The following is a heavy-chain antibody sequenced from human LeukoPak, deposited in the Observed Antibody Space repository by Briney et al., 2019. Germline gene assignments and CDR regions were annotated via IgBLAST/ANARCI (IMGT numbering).Heavy chain of an antibody. CDR1: GFTVSSNY. D-gene: IGHD3-10*01. V-gene: IGHV3-74*01. Sequence: GGSLRLSCAASGFTVSSNYVSWVRQAPGKGLEWVSRINSDGSSTSYADSVKGRFTISRDNAKNTLYLQMNSLRAEDTAVYYCARGGATMAYYWGQGTLVTVSS. CDR2: INSDGSST. CDR3: ARGGATMAYY. J-gene: IGHJ4*02.